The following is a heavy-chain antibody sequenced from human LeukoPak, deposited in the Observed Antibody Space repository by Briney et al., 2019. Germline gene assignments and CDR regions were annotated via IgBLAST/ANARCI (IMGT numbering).Heavy chain of an antibody. CDR3: ARGRYLTYYDFWSGYRPFDY. J-gene: IGHJ4*02. CDR2: MNPNSGNT. CDR1: GYTFTSYD. Sequence: ASVKVSCKASGYTFTSYDINWVRQATGQGLEWMGWMNPNSGNTGYAQKFQGRVTITRNTSISTAYMELSSLRSEDTAVYYCARGRYLTYYDFWSGYRPFDYWGQGTLVTVSS. V-gene: IGHV1-8*03. D-gene: IGHD3-3*01.